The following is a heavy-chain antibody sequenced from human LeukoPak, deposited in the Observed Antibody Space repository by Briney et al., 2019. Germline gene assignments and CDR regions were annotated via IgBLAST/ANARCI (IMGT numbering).Heavy chain of an antibody. CDR1: GGSISSGDYY. CDR3: ARQDYYDSSGYYDY. V-gene: IGHV4-61*08. CDR2: IYYSGST. J-gene: IGHJ4*02. Sequence: SQTLSLTCTVSGGSISSGDYYWSWIRQPPGKGLEWIGYIYYSGSTNYNPSLKSRVTISVDTSKNQFSLKLSSVTAADTAVYYCARQDYYDSSGYYDYWGQGTLVTVSS. D-gene: IGHD3-22*01.